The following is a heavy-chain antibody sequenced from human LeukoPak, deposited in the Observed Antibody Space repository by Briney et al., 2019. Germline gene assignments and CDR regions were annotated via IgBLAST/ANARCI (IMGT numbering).Heavy chain of an antibody. D-gene: IGHD3-22*01. V-gene: IGHV4-30-4*07. Sequence: SQTLSLTCAVTGGSISSGGYSWSWIRQPPGKGLEWIGYIYYSGSTNYNPSLKSRVTISVDTSKNQFSLKLSSVTAADTAVYYCARTRRGTDYYDSSGYFYFDYWGQGTLVTVSS. CDR3: ARTRRGTDYYDSSGYFYFDY. J-gene: IGHJ4*02. CDR1: GGSISSGGYS. CDR2: IYYSGST.